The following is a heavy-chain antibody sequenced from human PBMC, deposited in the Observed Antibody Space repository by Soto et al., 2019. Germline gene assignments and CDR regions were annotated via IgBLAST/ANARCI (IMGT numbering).Heavy chain of an antibody. J-gene: IGHJ4*02. CDR1: GYTFTTYY. CDR3: ARQYTSREFDY. D-gene: IGHD5-18*01. V-gene: IGHV1-46*03. CDR2: INPTGGST. Sequence: QVQLVQSGAEVKKPGASVKVSCKASGYTFTTYYMHWVRQAPGQGLEWMGIINPTGGSTSYAQKFQGQVTMNRDTSTTTVYMELSSLRSDDTAVYYCARQYTSREFDYWGQGTLVTVSS.